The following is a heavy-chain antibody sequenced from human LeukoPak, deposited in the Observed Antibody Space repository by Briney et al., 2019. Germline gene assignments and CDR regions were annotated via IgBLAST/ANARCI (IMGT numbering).Heavy chain of an antibody. CDR3: ARDSRITIFGVVH. CDR2: ISYGGSNK. D-gene: IGHD3-3*01. CDR1: GFTFSSYA. J-gene: IGHJ4*02. Sequence: GGSLRLSCAASGFTFSSYAMHWVRQAPGKGLEWVAVISYGGSNKYYADSVKGRFTISRDNSKNTLYLQMNSLRAEDTAVYYCARDSRITIFGVVHWGQGTLVTVSS. V-gene: IGHV3-30-3*01.